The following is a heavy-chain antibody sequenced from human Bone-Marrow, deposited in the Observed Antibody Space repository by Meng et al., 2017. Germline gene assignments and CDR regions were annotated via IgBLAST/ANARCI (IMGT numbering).Heavy chain of an antibody. CDR1: GGSFSGYY. Sequence: QVQLQQWGAGLLKPSEPLSLTCAVYGGSFSGYYWSWIRQPPGKGLEWIGEINHSGSTNYNPSLKSRVTMSVDTSKNQFSLKLSSVTAADTAVYYCARDCSSSSCSLDYWGQGTLVTVSS. D-gene: IGHD2-2*01. J-gene: IGHJ4*02. V-gene: IGHV4-34*01. CDR3: ARDCSSSSCSLDY. CDR2: INHSGST.